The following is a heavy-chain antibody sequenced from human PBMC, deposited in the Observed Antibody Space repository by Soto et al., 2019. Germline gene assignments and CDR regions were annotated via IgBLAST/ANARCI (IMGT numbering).Heavy chain of an antibody. Sequence: PGGSLRLSCAASGFTFSSYAMSWVRQAPGKGLEWVSAISGSGGSTYYADSVKGRFTISRDNSKNTLYLQMNSLRAEDTAVYYCAXYYDFWSGYPTDDAFDIWGQGTMVTVSS. CDR2: ISGSGGST. J-gene: IGHJ3*02. CDR1: GFTFSSYA. CDR3: AXYYDFWSGYPTDDAFDI. D-gene: IGHD3-3*01. V-gene: IGHV3-23*01.